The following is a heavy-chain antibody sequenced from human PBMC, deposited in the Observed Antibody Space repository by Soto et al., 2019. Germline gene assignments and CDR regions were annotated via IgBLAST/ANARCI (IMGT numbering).Heavy chain of an antibody. CDR3: ARVDCSGGSCYFDY. CDR1: GGSISSGGYY. Sequence: QVQLQESGPGLVKPSQTLSLTCTVSGGSISSGGYYWSWIRQHPGKGLEWIGYIYYSGSTYYNPSLKSRVTISVDTSKNQFSLKLSCVTAADTAVYYCARVDCSGGSCYFDYWGQGTLVTVSS. J-gene: IGHJ4*02. D-gene: IGHD2-15*01. V-gene: IGHV4-31*03. CDR2: IYYSGST.